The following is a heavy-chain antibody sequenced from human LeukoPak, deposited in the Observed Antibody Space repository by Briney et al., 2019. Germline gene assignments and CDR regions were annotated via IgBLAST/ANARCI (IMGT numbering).Heavy chain of an antibody. D-gene: IGHD1-1*01. J-gene: IGHJ4*02. CDR2: INRSGSA. Sequence: PSETLSLTCAVYSGSPSGYYWSWIRQPPGRGLEGIGEINRSGSANYNPSLKSRVTVSVDTSKNQFSLKLSSVTAADTAVYYCARAHYGTASPAGGLWGQGTLVTVSS. CDR3: ARAHYGTASPAGGL. V-gene: IGHV4-34*01. CDR1: SGSPSGYY.